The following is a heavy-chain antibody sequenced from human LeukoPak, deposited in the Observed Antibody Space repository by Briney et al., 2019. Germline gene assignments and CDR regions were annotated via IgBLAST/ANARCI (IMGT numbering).Heavy chain of an antibody. V-gene: IGHV4-59*01. D-gene: IGHD6-13*01. Sequence: KPSETLSLTCTVSGGSISSYYWSWIRQPPGKGLEWIGYIYYSGSTNYNPSLKSRVTISVDTSKNQFSLKLSSVTAADTAVYYCARQRGSSWYKGLYFDYWGQGTLVTVSS. CDR2: IYYSGST. J-gene: IGHJ4*02. CDR3: ARQRGSSWYKGLYFDY. CDR1: GGSISSYY.